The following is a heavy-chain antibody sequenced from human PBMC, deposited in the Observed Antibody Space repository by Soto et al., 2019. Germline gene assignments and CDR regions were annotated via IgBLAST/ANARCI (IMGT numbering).Heavy chain of an antibody. CDR1: GDAISNSRFH. CDR2: IYHTGNA. J-gene: IGHJ5*02. V-gene: IGHV4-39*01. CDR3: ARDYFDSSDYTTNWFDP. Sequence: SDTLSLTCSVSGDAISNSRFHWAWIRHPPWEGLEWIGSIYHTGNAYYNPSLKSRVTIFVDTSKNQFSLKLTSVTAADTALYYCARDYFDSSDYTTNWFDPWGQGTLVTVS. D-gene: IGHD3-22*01.